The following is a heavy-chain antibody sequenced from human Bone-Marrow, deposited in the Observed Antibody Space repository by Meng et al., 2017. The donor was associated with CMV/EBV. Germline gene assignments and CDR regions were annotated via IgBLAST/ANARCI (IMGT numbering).Heavy chain of an antibody. CDR3: ASWPREAAAGTANY. V-gene: IGHV3-21*01. Sequence: GESLKISCTASGFTFGDYAMSWVRQAPGKGLEWVSSISSSSSYIYYADSVKGRFTISRDNAKNSLYLQMNSLRAEDTAVYYCASWPREAAAGTANYWGQGTLVTVSS. J-gene: IGHJ4*02. CDR1: GFTFGDYA. CDR2: ISSSSSYI. D-gene: IGHD6-13*01.